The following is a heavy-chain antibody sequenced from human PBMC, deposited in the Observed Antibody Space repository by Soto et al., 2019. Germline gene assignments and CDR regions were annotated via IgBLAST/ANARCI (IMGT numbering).Heavy chain of an antibody. CDR3: ARRGGGMLYCSGGSCYGKDFDY. Sequence: ASVKVSCKASGYTFTSYDINWVRQATGQGLEWMGWMNPNSGNTGYAQKFQGRVTMTRNTSISTAYMELSSLRSEDTAVYYCARRGGGMLYCSGGSCYGKDFDYWGQGTLVTVSS. D-gene: IGHD2-15*01. CDR2: MNPNSGNT. V-gene: IGHV1-8*01. J-gene: IGHJ4*02. CDR1: GYTFTSYD.